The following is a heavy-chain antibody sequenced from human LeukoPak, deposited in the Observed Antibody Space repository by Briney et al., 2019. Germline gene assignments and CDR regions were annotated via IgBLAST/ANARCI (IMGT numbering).Heavy chain of an antibody. CDR2: IYYSGST. CDR1: GGSISSYY. V-gene: IGHV4-59*01. CDR3: ARDKRFYYGSAYGMDV. J-gene: IGHJ6*02. D-gene: IGHD3-10*01. Sequence: SETLSLTCTVSGGSISSYYWSWIRQPPGKGLEWIGYIYYSGSTNYNPSLKSRVTISVDTSKNQFSLKLSSVTAADTAVYYCARDKRFYYGSAYGMDVWGQGTTVTVSS.